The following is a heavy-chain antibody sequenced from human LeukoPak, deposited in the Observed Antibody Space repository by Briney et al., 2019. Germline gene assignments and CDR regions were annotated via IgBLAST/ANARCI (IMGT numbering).Heavy chain of an antibody. Sequence: GGSLRLSCAASGFTFSSYAMHWVRQAPGKGLEWVAVISYDGSNKYYADSVKGRFTISRDNSKNTLYLQMNSLRAEDTAVYYCAKDLYYDSSGRTDYWGQGTLVTVSS. CDR3: AKDLYYDSSGRTDY. CDR2: ISYDGSNK. J-gene: IGHJ4*02. V-gene: IGHV3-30*04. CDR1: GFTFSSYA. D-gene: IGHD3-22*01.